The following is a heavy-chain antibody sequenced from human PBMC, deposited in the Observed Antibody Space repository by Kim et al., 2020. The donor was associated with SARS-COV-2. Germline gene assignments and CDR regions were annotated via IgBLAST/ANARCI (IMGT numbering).Heavy chain of an antibody. V-gene: IGHV3-23*01. CDR3: AKLSEGDWFDP. D-gene: IGHD3-16*02. Sequence: TYYADAVKGRFTISRDNSKNMLFLQMNSLRAEDTAVYYCAKLSEGDWFDPWGQGTLVTVSS. CDR2: T. J-gene: IGHJ5*02.